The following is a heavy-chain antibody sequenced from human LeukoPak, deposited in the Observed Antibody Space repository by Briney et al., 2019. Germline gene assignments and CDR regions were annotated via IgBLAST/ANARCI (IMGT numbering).Heavy chain of an antibody. V-gene: IGHV1-69*13. CDR1: GDTFSSFA. Sequence: GASVKVSCKAPGDTFSSFAFNWVRQAPGQGPEWMGGIIPLFGTTNYAQRFQGRVTITADESTSTAYMELSSLRSGDTAVYYCARAPRDYYDISAYYYFDHWGQGTLVTVSS. J-gene: IGHJ4*02. CDR3: ARAPRDYYDISAYYYFDH. CDR2: IIPLFGTT. D-gene: IGHD3-22*01.